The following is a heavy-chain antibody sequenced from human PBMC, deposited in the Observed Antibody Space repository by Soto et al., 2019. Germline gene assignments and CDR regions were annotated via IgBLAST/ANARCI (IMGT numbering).Heavy chain of an antibody. J-gene: IGHJ6*03. V-gene: IGHV3-23*01. Sequence: GGSLRLSFAASGFTFSSYAMSWVRQAPGKGLEWVSAISGSGGSTYYADSVKGRFTISRDNSKNTLYLQMNSLRAEDTAVYYCASHAEGYYYYYMDVWGKGTTVTVSS. CDR2: ISGSGGST. CDR1: GFTFSSYA. CDR3: ASHAEGYYYYYMDV.